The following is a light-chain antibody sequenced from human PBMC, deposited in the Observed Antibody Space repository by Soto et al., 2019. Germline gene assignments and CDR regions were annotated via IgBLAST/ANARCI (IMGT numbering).Light chain of an antibody. V-gene: IGKV1-12*01. CDR2: AAS. J-gene: IGKJ5*01. Sequence: DIQVTQSPSSVSASVGDRVTITCRASQDISSWLAWYQQKPGKAPKLLIYAASSLQSGVPSRFSGSGSGTDFTLTISSLQPEDFATYYCQQNYSPPPITFGQGTRLEIK. CDR3: QQNYSPPPIT. CDR1: QDISSW.